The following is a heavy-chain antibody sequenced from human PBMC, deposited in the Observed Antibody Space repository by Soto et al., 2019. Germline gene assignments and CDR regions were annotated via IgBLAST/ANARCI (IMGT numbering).Heavy chain of an antibody. D-gene: IGHD3-10*01. J-gene: IGHJ6*02. CDR1: GFSFSTYG. CDR2: IWYDGGIK. Sequence: QVQLVESGGGVVQPGTSLRLSCAASGFSFSTYGMHWVRQAPGKGLEWVAVIWYDGGIKHYADSVKGRFTISRDNSKKTLDLQMNSLRDEDTAVYYCAGGVGSYDPVHYYGMDVWGQGTTVTVSS. V-gene: IGHV3-33*01. CDR3: AGGVGSYDPVHYYGMDV.